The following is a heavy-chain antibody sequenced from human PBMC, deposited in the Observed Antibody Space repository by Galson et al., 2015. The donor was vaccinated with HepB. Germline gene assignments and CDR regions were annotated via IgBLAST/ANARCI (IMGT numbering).Heavy chain of an antibody. CDR3: ARDPSGSYWGRWFDL. CDR1: GDSVSSNSAA. Sequence: CAISGDSVSSNSAAWNWIRQSPSRGLEWLGRTCYRSKWYNDYAESVKIRMTIKPDTSKNEFSLQLNSVTPEDTAVYYCARDPSGSYWGRWFDLWGQGIPVTVSS. V-gene: IGHV6-1*01. J-gene: IGHJ5*02. CDR2: TCYRSKWYN. D-gene: IGHD1-26*01.